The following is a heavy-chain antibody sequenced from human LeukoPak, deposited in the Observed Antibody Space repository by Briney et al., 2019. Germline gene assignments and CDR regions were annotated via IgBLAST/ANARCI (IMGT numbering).Heavy chain of an antibody. CDR3: ARSVGTMIVVFDY. J-gene: IGHJ4*02. CDR1: GGTFSSYA. CDR2: IIPIFGTA. V-gene: IGHV1-69*05. Sequence: SVKVSCKASGGTFSSYAISWVRQAPGQGLEWMGRIIPIFGTANYAQKFQGRVTITTDESTSTAYMELSSLRSEDTAVYYCARSVGTMIVVFDYWGQGTLVTVSS. D-gene: IGHD3-22*01.